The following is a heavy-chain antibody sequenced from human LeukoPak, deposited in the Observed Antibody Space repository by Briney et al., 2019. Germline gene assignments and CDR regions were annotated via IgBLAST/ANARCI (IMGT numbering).Heavy chain of an antibody. Sequence: PGGSLRLSCAASGFTVSSDYMSWVRQAPGKGLEWVSVIYTDGRTFFADFVKGRFTISRDTSMNMLYLQMNSLRVEDTAVYYCARGTPTVSAGHYWGQGTLVTVSS. CDR1: GFTVSSDY. CDR3: ARGTPTVSAGHY. J-gene: IGHJ4*02. CDR2: IYTDGRT. D-gene: IGHD2-15*01. V-gene: IGHV3-53*01.